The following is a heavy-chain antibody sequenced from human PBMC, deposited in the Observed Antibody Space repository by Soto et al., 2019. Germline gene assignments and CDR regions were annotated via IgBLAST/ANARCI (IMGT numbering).Heavy chain of an antibody. V-gene: IGHV3-23*01. CDR1: GFTFSTYT. J-gene: IGHJ4*02. CDR2: ISGSGGSP. D-gene: IGHD2-2*01. CDR3: AKARCSTTNCYVPDY. Sequence: PGGSLRLSCAASGFTFSTYTMSWFRRAPGKGLEWVSAISGSGGSPSYADSVQGRFSISRDNPKKTLYLQMNSLRAEDTAVYYCAKARCSTTNCYVPDYWGQGTLVTVSS.